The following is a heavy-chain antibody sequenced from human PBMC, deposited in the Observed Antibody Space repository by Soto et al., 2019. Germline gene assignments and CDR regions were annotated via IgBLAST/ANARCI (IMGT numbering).Heavy chain of an antibody. D-gene: IGHD4-17*01. CDR2: IYYSGST. J-gene: IGHJ4*02. CDR1: GGSISSYY. V-gene: IGHV4-59*08. CDR3: ARHPTVTEYYFDY. Sequence: SETLSLTCTVSGGSISSYYWSWIRQPPGKGLEWIGYIYYSGSTNYNPSLKSRDTISVDTSKNQLSLKLSSVTAADTAVYYCARHPTVTEYYFDYWGQGTLVTVSS.